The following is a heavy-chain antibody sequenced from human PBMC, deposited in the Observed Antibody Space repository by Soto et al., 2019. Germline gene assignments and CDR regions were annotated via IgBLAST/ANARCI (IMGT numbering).Heavy chain of an antibody. CDR3: ARDVGGPDY. Sequence: QVQLVESGGGVVQPGRSLRLSCAASGFTFSSYGMHWVRQAPGKGLEWVAVIWYDGSNKYYADSVKGRFTISRDNSKNTLYLQMNSLRAKDTAVYYCARDVGGPDYWGQGTLVTVSS. D-gene: IGHD1-26*01. V-gene: IGHV3-33*01. CDR2: IWYDGSNK. J-gene: IGHJ4*02. CDR1: GFTFSSYG.